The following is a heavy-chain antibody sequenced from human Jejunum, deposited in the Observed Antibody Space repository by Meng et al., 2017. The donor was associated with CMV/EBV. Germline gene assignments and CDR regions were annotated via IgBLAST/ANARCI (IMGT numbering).Heavy chain of an antibody. J-gene: IGHJ4*02. CDR2: TDCSWST. V-gene: IGHV4-59*03. Sequence: TVSGCPINSSYWNWIRQPPGRGLGWIGYTDCSWSTLYTPALKSRVTMSVDTSKHQFSLKLRSATSADTAVYYCAKWISDWNSFDSWGQGTLVTVSS. CDR1: GCPINSSY. D-gene: IGHD1-1*01. CDR3: AKWISDWNSFDS.